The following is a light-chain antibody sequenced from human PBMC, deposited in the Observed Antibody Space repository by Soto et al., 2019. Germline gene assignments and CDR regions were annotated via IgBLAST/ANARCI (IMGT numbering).Light chain of an antibody. CDR3: QQRSNWTRT. V-gene: IGKV3-11*01. Sequence: EIVLTQSPATLSLSPGERATLSCRASQSVSSYLAWYQQKPGQAPRLLIYDASNRATGIPARFSGSGSGTDFTLTISSLEPADFAVYYCQQRSNWTRTFGQGTKVEIK. CDR2: DAS. CDR1: QSVSSY. J-gene: IGKJ1*01.